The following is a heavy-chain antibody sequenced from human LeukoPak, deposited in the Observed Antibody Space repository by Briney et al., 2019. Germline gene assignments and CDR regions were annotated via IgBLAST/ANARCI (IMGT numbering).Heavy chain of an antibody. CDR3: ARDSSAWYYFDY. CDR1: GFTFSGYE. D-gene: IGHD6-19*01. J-gene: IGHJ4*02. V-gene: IGHV3-48*03. Sequence: PGGSLRLSCAASGFTFSGYEMNWVRQAPGKGLEWLSYISSSGITIYYADSVKGRFTISRDNAKNSLYLQMNSLRAEDTAVYYCARDSSAWYYFDYWGQGTLVTVSS. CDR2: ISSSGITI.